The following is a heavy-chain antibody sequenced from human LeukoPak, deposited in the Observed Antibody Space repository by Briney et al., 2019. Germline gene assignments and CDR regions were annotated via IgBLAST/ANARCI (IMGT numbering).Heavy chain of an antibody. CDR2: ITSTSIYI. CDR1: GFTFNTYG. Sequence: GGSLRLSCAASGFTFNTYGMSWVRQAPGKGLEWVSSITSTSIYIYYADSVKGRFTISSDNAKSSLYLQMNSLRAEDTAVYYCAREMTGTSRGDTFDLWGQGTVVTVSA. CDR3: AREMTGTSRGDTFDL. D-gene: IGHD1-7*01. J-gene: IGHJ3*01. V-gene: IGHV3-21*01.